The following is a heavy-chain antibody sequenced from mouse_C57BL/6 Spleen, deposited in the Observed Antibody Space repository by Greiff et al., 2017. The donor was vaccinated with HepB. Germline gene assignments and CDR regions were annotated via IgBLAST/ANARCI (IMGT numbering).Heavy chain of an antibody. CDR3: ARDITTVVAPFDY. V-gene: IGHV1-76*01. Sequence: QVQLKESGAELVRPGASVKLSCKASGYTFTDYYINWVKQRPGQGLEWIARIYPGSGNTYYNEKFKGKATLTAEKSSSTAYMQLSSLTSEDSAVYFCARDITTVVAPFDYWGQGTTLTVSS. CDR2: IYPGSGNT. J-gene: IGHJ2*01. D-gene: IGHD1-1*01. CDR1: GYTFTDYY.